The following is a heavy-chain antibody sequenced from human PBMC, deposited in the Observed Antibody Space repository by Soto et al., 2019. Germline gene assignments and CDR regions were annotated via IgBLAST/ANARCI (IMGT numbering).Heavy chain of an antibody. Sequence: EVQLVESGGGLVQPGGSLRLSCAASGFTFSSYDMHWVRQATGKGLEWVSAIGTAGDTYYPGSVKGRFTISRENAKNSLYLQMNSLRAEDTAVYYCARVIEVGAYGYWGQGTLVTVSS. D-gene: IGHD1-26*01. J-gene: IGHJ4*02. V-gene: IGHV3-13*01. CDR2: IGTAGDT. CDR1: GFTFSSYD. CDR3: ARVIEVGAYGY.